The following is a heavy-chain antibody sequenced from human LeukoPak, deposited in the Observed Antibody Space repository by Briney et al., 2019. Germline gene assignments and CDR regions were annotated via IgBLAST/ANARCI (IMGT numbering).Heavy chain of an antibody. J-gene: IGHJ4*02. Sequence: SETLSLTCTVSGGSVNSGSYYWSWIRQPPGKGLEWTGYIYYSGSTNYNPSLKSRVTISLDTSKNQISLKLSSVTAADTAVYYCARDDKWLERWGQGTLVTVSS. CDR1: GGSVNSGSYY. CDR3: ARDDKWLER. CDR2: IYYSGST. V-gene: IGHV4-61*01. D-gene: IGHD6-19*01.